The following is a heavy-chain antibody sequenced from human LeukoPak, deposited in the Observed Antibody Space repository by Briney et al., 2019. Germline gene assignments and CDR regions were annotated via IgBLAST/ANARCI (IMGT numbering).Heavy chain of an antibody. Sequence: ASVKVSCKASGYTFTIYAMNWVRQGPGQGLGWMGWINTNTGNPTYAQGFTGRFVFSLDTSVSTAYLQISSLKAEDTAVYYCAKGSSWWTMTEGDYWGQGTLVTVSS. CDR2: INTNTGNP. D-gene: IGHD6-13*01. J-gene: IGHJ4*02. CDR3: AKGSSWWTMTEGDY. V-gene: IGHV7-4-1*02. CDR1: GYTFTIYA.